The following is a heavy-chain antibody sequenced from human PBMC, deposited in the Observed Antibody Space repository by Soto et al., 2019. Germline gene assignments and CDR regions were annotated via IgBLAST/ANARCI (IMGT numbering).Heavy chain of an antibody. V-gene: IGHV1-69*13. CDR3: ARATSIAGHYYGMDV. J-gene: IGHJ6*02. D-gene: IGHD6-13*01. Sequence: SVKVSCKASGGTFSGYAISWVRQAPGQGLEWMGGIIPIFGTANYAQKFQGRVTITADESTSTAYMELSSLRSEDTAVYYCARATSIAGHYYGMDVWGQGTTVTVSS. CDR1: GGTFSGYA. CDR2: IIPIFGTA.